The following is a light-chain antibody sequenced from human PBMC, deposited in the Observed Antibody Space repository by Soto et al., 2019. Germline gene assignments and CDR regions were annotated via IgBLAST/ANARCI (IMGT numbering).Light chain of an antibody. CDR3: QQSYSTPYT. J-gene: IGKJ2*01. V-gene: IGKV1-39*01. CDR2: TAS. Sequence: DTQMTQSPSSLSASVGDRVTITCRASQSISSYLTWYQQKPGKAPNLLIYTASSWPSGVPSRFSGGGSGTEFTLTISSLQPEDFATYYCQQSYSTPYTFGQGTKLEIK. CDR1: QSISSY.